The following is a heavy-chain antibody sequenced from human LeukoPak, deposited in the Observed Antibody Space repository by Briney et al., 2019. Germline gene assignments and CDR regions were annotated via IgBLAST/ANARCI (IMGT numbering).Heavy chain of an antibody. CDR3: AASHTQYQLLPNDY. Sequence: PEASVKVSCKASGGTFSSYAISWVRQAPGQGLEWMGGIIPIFGTANYAQKFQGRVTITADESTSTAYMELSSLRSEDTAVYYCAASHTQYQLLPNDYWGQGTLVTVSS. D-gene: IGHD2-2*01. CDR2: IIPIFGTA. CDR1: GGTFSSYA. J-gene: IGHJ4*02. V-gene: IGHV1-69*13.